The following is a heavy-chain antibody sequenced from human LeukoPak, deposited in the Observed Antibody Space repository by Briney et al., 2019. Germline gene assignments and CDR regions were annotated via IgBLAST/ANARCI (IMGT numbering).Heavy chain of an antibody. V-gene: IGHV3-23*01. Sequence: GGSLTLSCAASGFTFSTYAMNWVRQTPGKGLEWVAAISGDNPGTYHANSVKGRFTISRDNSKNTLHLQMSGLRAEDTARYYCAKAPVGHCSGAFCYHFDSWGQGTLVTVSS. D-gene: IGHD2-15*01. CDR2: ISGDNPGT. CDR1: GFTFSTYA. CDR3: AKAPVGHCSGAFCYHFDS. J-gene: IGHJ4*02.